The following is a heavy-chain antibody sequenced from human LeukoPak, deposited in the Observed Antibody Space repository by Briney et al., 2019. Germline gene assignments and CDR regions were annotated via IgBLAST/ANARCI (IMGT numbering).Heavy chain of an antibody. CDR1: GGTFSSYA. CDR3: ARGKSCDGGSCYRHYYYYGMDV. Sequence: SVKVSCKASGGTFSSYAISWARQAPGHGLEWMGGIVPSFGTANYAQKFQGRVTITADESTSTAYMELSSLRSEDTAVYYCARGKSCDGGSCYRHYYYYGMDVWGQGTTVTVSS. J-gene: IGHJ6*02. CDR2: IVPSFGTA. D-gene: IGHD2-15*01. V-gene: IGHV1-69*13.